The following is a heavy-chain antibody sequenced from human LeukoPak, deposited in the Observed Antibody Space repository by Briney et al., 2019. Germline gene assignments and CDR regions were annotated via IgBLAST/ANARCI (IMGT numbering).Heavy chain of an antibody. Sequence: SETLSLTCAVYGGSFSGYYWSWIRQPPGKGLEWIGEINHSGSTNYNPSLKSRVTISVDTSKNQFPLKLSSVTAADTAVYYCARGPRRGNYYYYGMDVWGQGTTVTVSS. CDR2: INHSGST. J-gene: IGHJ6*02. V-gene: IGHV4-34*01. CDR3: ARGPRRGNYYYYGMDV. D-gene: IGHD3-10*01. CDR1: GGSFSGYY.